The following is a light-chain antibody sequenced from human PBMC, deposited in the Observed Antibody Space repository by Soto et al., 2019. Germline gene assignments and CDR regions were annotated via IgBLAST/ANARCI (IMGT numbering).Light chain of an antibody. CDR3: QQYNNWPPWT. Sequence: EIGMPQSPATLSVSQGERAPLSCRASQSVGGNLAWYQQKPGQAPRLLIYAASTRATGVPARFSGSGSGTEFTLTISSLQSEDFAAYYCQQYNNWPPWTFGQGTKVDIK. J-gene: IGKJ1*01. CDR2: AAS. CDR1: QSVGGN. V-gene: IGKV3-15*01.